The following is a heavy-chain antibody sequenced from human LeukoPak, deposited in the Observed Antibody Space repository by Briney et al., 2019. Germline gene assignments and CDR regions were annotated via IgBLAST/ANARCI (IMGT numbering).Heavy chain of an antibody. Sequence: WGSLTLSCAASGFTVSSSYRSWVRQAPGKGLEWVSVIYSGGDTYYAESVKGRFTISRDNSKNTLYLQMNSLRDEDTAVYYCARDARGGYVLDSWGQGTLVTVSS. V-gene: IGHV3-53*01. D-gene: IGHD5-12*01. CDR3: ARDARGGYVLDS. CDR2: IYSGGDT. J-gene: IGHJ4*02. CDR1: GFTVSSSY.